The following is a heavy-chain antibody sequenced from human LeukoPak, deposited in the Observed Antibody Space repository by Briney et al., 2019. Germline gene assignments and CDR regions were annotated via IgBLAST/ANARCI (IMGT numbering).Heavy chain of an antibody. CDR3: ARSRVPSYYFDY. CDR2: IYYSGST. CDR1: GGSISSGGYY. J-gene: IGHJ4*02. D-gene: IGHD1-1*01. V-gene: IGHV4-31*03. Sequence: SETLSLTCTVSGGSISSGGYYWSWIRQHPGKGLEWIGYIYYSGSTYHNPSLKSRVTISVDTSKNQFSLKLSSVTAADTAVYYCARSRVPSYYFDYWGQGTLVTVSS.